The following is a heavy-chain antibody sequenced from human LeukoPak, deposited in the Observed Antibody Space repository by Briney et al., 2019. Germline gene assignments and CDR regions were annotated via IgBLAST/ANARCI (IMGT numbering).Heavy chain of an antibody. V-gene: IGHV3-11*04. J-gene: IGHJ4*02. CDR3: ASEYSSGWCGY. CDR2: ISSSGSTI. CDR1: GFTFSDYY. Sequence: GGSLRLSCAASGFTFSDYYMSWLRQAPGKGLEGVSYISSSGSTIYYADSVKGRFTISRDNAKNSLYLQMNSLRAEDTAVYYCASEYSSGWCGYWGQGTLVTVSS. D-gene: IGHD6-19*01.